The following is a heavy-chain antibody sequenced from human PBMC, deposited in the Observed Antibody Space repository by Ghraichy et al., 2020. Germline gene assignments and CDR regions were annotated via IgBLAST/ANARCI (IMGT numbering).Heavy chain of an antibody. J-gene: IGHJ6*02. CDR2: ISGSGGTA. CDR3: AKVGRGNSPDYYYYGMDV. Sequence: LSLTCAASGFTFSNYAMTWVRQAPGKGLEWVSAISGSGGTAYYADSVKGRFTISRDNSKNTLYLQMNSLRAEDTAVYYCAKVGRGNSPDYYYYGMDVWGQGTTVTVSS. D-gene: IGHD4-23*01. CDR1: GFTFSNYA. V-gene: IGHV3-23*01.